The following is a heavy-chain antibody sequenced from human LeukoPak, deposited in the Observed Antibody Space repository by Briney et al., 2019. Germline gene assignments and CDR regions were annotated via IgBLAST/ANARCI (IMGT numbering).Heavy chain of an antibody. J-gene: IGHJ4*02. V-gene: IGHV1-8*01. CDR1: GYTFTSYD. D-gene: IGHD6-13*01. CDR3: ARDREGSWSTDY. Sequence: ASVKVSCKASGYTFTSYDINWVRQATGQGLEWMGWMNPNSGNTGCAQQFQGRVTMTRDTSTSTVFMELSSLRSEDTAVYYCARDREGSWSTDYWGQGTLVTVSS. CDR2: MNPNSGNT.